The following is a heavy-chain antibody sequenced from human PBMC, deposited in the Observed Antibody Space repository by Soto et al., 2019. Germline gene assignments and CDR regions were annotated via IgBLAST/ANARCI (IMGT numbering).Heavy chain of an antibody. Sequence: GGSLRLSCAVSGFRFSSAWMTWIRQAPGKGLERVAIMNEDGSERYYVDSVKGRFTISRDNAKNALFLQMNSLRVEDTAVYFCARDRAYSRFDYWGQGSLVTVSS. CDR2: MNEDGSER. D-gene: IGHD4-4*01. V-gene: IGHV3-7*03. CDR3: ARDRAYSRFDY. J-gene: IGHJ4*02. CDR1: GFRFSSAW.